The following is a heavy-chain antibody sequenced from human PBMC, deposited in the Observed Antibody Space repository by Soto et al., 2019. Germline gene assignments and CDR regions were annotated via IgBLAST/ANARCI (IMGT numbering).Heavy chain of an antibody. Sequence: PGGSLRLSCAASGFTFSSYGMHWVRQAPGKGLEWVAVIWYDGSNKYYADSVKGRFTISRDNSKNTPYLQMNSLRAEDTAVYYCASNSDYESFDYWGQGTLVTVSS. D-gene: IGHD5-12*01. V-gene: IGHV3-33*01. J-gene: IGHJ4*02. CDR3: ASNSDYESFDY. CDR2: IWYDGSNK. CDR1: GFTFSSYG.